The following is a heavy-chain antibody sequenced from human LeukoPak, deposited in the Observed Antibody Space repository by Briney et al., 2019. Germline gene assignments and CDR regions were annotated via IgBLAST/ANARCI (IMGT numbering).Heavy chain of an antibody. J-gene: IGHJ4*02. CDR1: GFTFDDYG. D-gene: IGHD2-2*01. CDR2: INWNGGST. Sequence: GGSLSLSCAASGFTFDDYGMSWVRQAPGKGLEWVSGINWNGGSTGYADSVKGRFTISRDNAKNSLYLQMNSLRAEDTALYYCAREGPPDIVVVPAAVDYWGQGTLVTVSS. V-gene: IGHV3-20*04. CDR3: AREGPPDIVVVPAAVDY.